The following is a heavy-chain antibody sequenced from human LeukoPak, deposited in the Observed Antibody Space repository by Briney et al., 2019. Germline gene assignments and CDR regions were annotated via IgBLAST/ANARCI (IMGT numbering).Heavy chain of an antibody. J-gene: IGHJ5*02. Sequence: SVKVSCKASGGTFSSYAISWVRQAPGQGLEWMGGIIPIFGTANYAQKFQGRVTITADESTSAAYMELSSLRSEDTAVYYCAREERIPYNWFDPWGQGTLVTVSS. CDR3: AREERIPYNWFDP. CDR1: GGTFSSYA. CDR2: IIPIFGTA. D-gene: IGHD1-26*01. V-gene: IGHV1-69*13.